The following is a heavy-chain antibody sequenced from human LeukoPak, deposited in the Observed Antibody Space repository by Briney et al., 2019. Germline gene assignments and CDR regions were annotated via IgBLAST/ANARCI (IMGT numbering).Heavy chain of an antibody. CDR3: AKANTRYFDWLLAAFDI. CDR1: GFTFDDYA. CDR2: ISGSGGST. J-gene: IGHJ3*02. V-gene: IGHV3-23*01. Sequence: GGSLRLSCAASGFTFDDYAMHWVRQAPGKGLEWVSAISGSGGSTYYAGSVKGRFTISRDNSKNTLYLQMNSLRAEDTAVYYCAKANTRYFDWLLAAFDIWGQGTMVTVSP. D-gene: IGHD3-9*01.